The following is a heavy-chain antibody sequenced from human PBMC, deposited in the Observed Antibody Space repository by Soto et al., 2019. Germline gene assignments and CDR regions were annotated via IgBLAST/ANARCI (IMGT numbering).Heavy chain of an antibody. J-gene: IGHJ6*02. V-gene: IGHV5-51*01. Sequence: PGESLKISCKGSGYSFTSYWIGWARQMPGKGLEWMGIIYPGDSDTRYSPSFQGQVTISADKSISTAYLQWSSLKASDTAMYYCARLVGATTSEPYYYYGMDVWGQGTTVTVSS. D-gene: IGHD1-26*01. CDR2: IYPGDSDT. CDR1: GYSFTSYW. CDR3: ARLVGATTSEPYYYYGMDV.